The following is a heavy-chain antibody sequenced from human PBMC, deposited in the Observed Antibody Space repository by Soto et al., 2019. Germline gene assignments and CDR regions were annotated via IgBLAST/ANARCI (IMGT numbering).Heavy chain of an antibody. CDR3: TRLKAPGAFDI. CDR2: IRSKANSYAT. J-gene: IGHJ3*02. CDR1: GFTFSGSA. V-gene: IGHV3-73*01. Sequence: PGGSLRLSCAASGFTFSGSAMHWVRQASGKGLEWVGRIRSKANSYATAYAASVKGRFTISRDDSKNTAYLQMNSLKTEDTAVYYCTRLKAPGAFDIWGQWTMVTVSS.